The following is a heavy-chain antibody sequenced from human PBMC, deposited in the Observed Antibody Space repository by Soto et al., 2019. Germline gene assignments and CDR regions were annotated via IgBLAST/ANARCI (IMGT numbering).Heavy chain of an antibody. J-gene: IGHJ4*01. CDR2: ISGGGDTT. D-gene: IGHD3-10*01. CDR3: ANGRGGSASLIPRVAF. CDR1: GFTFKNYD. V-gene: IGHV3-23*01. Sequence: EVQLLESGGGLVQPGGSLRLSCAASGFTFKNYDMTWVRQAPGKGLEWVSAISGGGDTTSYADSVKGRFTVSRDGSTNALYLQMSSLRAEDTALYYCANGRGGSASLIPRVAFWGHGTLVTVSS.